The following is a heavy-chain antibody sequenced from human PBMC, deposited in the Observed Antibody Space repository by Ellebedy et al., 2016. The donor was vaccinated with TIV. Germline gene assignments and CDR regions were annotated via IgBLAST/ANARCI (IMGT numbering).Heavy chain of an antibody. V-gene: IGHV3-74*01. CDR1: GFTFSSYW. Sequence: GESLKISCAASGFTFSSYWMHWVRQAPGKGLVWVSRINSDGSSTSYADSVKGRFTISRDNAKNTLYLQMNSLRAEDTAVYYCARDVISSGYYTVLYWGQGTLVTVSS. CDR3: ARDVISSGYYTVLY. D-gene: IGHD3-22*01. CDR2: INSDGSST. J-gene: IGHJ4*02.